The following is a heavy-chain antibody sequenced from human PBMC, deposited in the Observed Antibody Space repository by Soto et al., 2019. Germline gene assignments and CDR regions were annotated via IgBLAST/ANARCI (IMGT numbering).Heavy chain of an antibody. J-gene: IGHJ4*02. V-gene: IGHV3-30*03. CDR3: VSDRGYGHASVPYS. D-gene: IGHD5-18*01. CDR2: ISYDGGLQ. Sequence: QAHLVESGGGVVQPGRSLRLSCAASGFTFTSYGVHWVRQAPGTRLEWVAVISYDGGLQHYADSVKGRFTISRDNSKNMVLVQMNSLRAEDTAVYYCVSDRGYGHASVPYSWGQGTLVSVSS. CDR1: GFTFTSYG.